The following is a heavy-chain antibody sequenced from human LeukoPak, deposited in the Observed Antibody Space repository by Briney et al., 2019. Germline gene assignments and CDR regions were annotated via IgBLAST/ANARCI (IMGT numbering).Heavy chain of an antibody. CDR3: AKDIQLST. V-gene: IGHV3-23*01. D-gene: IGHD5-24*01. Sequence: GGSLRLSCAASGFNFRDAAMTWVREAPGKGLEWVSLISFSGDNSYYADSVKGRFTISRDNSKNTLSLQMNSLRVEDTAIYYCAKDIQLSTWGLGTMVTVSS. CDR2: ISFSGDNS. CDR1: GFNFRDAA. J-gene: IGHJ3*01.